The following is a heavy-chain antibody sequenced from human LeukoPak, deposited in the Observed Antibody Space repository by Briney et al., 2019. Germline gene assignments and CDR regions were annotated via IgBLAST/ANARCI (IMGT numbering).Heavy chain of an antibody. CDR1: GFTFSSYA. CDR3: ARDNYYDSSGYPDYYGMDV. V-gene: IGHV3-30-3*01. J-gene: IGHJ6*02. D-gene: IGHD3-22*01. Sequence: GGSLRLSCAASGFTFSSYAMHWVRQAPGKGLEWVAVISYDGSNKYYADSVKGRFTISRDNSKNTLYLQMNSLRAEDTAVYYCARDNYYDSSGYPDYYGMDVWGQGTTFAVSS. CDR2: ISYDGSNK.